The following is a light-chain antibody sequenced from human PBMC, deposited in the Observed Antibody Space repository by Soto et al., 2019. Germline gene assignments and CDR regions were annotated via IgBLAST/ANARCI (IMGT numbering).Light chain of an antibody. J-gene: IGKJ5*01. V-gene: IGKV3-15*01. Sequence: EIVLTQSPGTLSVSPGERATLSCRASQSVSSNLAWYQQKPGQAPRLLIYGASTRATGIPVRFSGSGSGTEFTLTVSSLQSEDFAVYYCQQYNNWPPITFGQGTRLEIK. CDR1: QSVSSN. CDR2: GAS. CDR3: QQYNNWPPIT.